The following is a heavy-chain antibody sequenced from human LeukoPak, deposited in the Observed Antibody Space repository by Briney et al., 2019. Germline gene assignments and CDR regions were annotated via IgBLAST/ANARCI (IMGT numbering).Heavy chain of an antibody. CDR2: ISGSGGST. J-gene: IGHJ4*02. D-gene: IGHD5-24*01. CDR3: AKDVGYSEHFDY. Sequence: PGGSLRLSCAASGFTFSSYAMSWVRQAPGKGLEWVSAISGSGGSTYYADSVKGRFTISRDNSKNTLYLQMDSLRAEDTAVYCCAKDVGYSEHFDYWGQGTLVTVSS. V-gene: IGHV3-23*01. CDR1: GFTFSSYA.